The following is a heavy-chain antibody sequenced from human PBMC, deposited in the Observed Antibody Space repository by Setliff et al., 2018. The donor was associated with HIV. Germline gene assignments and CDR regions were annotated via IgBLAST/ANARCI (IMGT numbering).Heavy chain of an antibody. V-gene: IGHV4-59*01. Sequence: PSETLSLTCTVSRDSIKNYYWNWIRQPPGKGLEWIGKIYYSGNTFYKSSLKSRVSISVDTSKNQFSLRLRSVTAADTAIYYCARERPPMEGWGDYFDRWGQGTLVTVSS. CDR1: RDSIKNYY. D-gene: IGHD3-3*01. CDR3: ARERPPMEGWGDYFDR. CDR2: IYYSGNT. J-gene: IGHJ4*02.